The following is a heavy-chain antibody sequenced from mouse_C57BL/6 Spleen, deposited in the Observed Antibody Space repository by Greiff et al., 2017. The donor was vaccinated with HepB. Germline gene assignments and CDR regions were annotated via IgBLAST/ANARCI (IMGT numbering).Heavy chain of an antibody. V-gene: IGHV14-4*01. J-gene: IGHJ2*01. CDR2: IDPENGDT. Sequence: VQLQQSGAELVRPGASVKLSCTASGFNIKDDYMHWVKQRPEQGLEWIGWIDPENGDTEYASKFQGKATITADTSSNTAYLQLSSLTSEDTAVYYCITGLRTGYWGHSTTLTVSS. CDR1: GFNIKDDY. D-gene: IGHD2-2*01. CDR3: ITGLRTGY.